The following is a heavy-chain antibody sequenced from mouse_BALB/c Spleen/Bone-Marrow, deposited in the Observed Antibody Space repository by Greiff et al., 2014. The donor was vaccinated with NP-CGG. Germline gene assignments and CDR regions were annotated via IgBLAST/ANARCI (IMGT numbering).Heavy chain of an antibody. D-gene: IGHD1-1*01. CDR3: ASYYYCRYFDV. Sequence: VQLKESGAELVKPGASVKLSCTASGFNIKDTYMHWVKQRPEQDLEWIGRIDPANGNTKYDPKFQGKATITADTSSNTAYLQLSSLTSEDTAVYYCASYYYCRYFDVWGAGTTVTVSS. CDR2: IDPANGNT. CDR1: GFNIKDTY. V-gene: IGHV14-3*02. J-gene: IGHJ1*01.